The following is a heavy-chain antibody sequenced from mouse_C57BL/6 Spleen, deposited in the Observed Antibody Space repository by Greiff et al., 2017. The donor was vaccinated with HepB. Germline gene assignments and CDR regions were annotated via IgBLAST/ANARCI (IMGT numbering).Heavy chain of an antibody. CDR3: ARKDYGSSYWYIDV. J-gene: IGHJ1*03. CDR1: GFTFSDYY. V-gene: IGHV5-16*01. Sequence: EVKLVESEGGLVQPGSSMKLSCTASGFTFSDYYMAWVRQVPEKGLEWVANINYDGSSTYYLDSLKSRFIISRDNATNILYLQMSSLKSEDTATYYCARKDYGSSYWYIDVWGTGTTVTVSS. D-gene: IGHD1-1*01. CDR2: INYDGSST.